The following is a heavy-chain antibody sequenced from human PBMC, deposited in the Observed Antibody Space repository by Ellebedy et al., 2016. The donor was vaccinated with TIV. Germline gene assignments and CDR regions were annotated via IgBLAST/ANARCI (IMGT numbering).Heavy chain of an antibody. CDR1: GASINNNNW. Sequence: MPSETLSLTCAAYGASINNNNWWWSWVRQPPGKGLEWIGEIYHSGSTNYNPSLKSRVTISVDKSKNQFSLELSSVTAADTAVYYCASDSRYNWFDPWGQGTLVTVSS. CDR3: ASDSRYNWFDP. V-gene: IGHV4-4*02. D-gene: IGHD2-2*01. J-gene: IGHJ5*02. CDR2: IYHSGST.